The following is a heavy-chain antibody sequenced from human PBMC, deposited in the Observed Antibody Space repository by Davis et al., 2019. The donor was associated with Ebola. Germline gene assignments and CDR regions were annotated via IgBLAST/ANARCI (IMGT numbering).Heavy chain of an antibody. V-gene: IGHV1-18*04. CDR3: ARGVLKVYAIPKYYFDY. Sequence: AASVKVSCKASGYTFTSYGISWVRQAPGQGLEWMGWISAYNGNTNYAQKLQGRVTMTTDTSTSTAYMELRSLRSDDTAVYYCARGVLKVYAIPKYYFDYWGQGTLVTGSS. CDR2: ISAYNGNT. J-gene: IGHJ4*02. D-gene: IGHD2-8*01. CDR1: GYTFTSYG.